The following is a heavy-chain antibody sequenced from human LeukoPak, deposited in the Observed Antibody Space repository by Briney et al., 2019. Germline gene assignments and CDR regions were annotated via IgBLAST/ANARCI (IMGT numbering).Heavy chain of an antibody. CDR3: AKDAKRNYDFWDRFDY. Sequence: GGSLRLSCAASGFTFSSYAMSWVRQASGKGLEWVSAISGSGGSTYYADSVKGRFTISRDNSKNTFSLQMNSLRAEDTALYYCAKDAKRNYDFWDRFDYWGQGTLVTVSS. J-gene: IGHJ4*02. CDR1: GFTFSSYA. CDR2: ISGSGGST. V-gene: IGHV3-23*01. D-gene: IGHD3-3*01.